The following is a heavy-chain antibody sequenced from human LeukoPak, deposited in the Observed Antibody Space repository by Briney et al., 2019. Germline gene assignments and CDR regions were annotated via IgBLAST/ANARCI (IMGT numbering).Heavy chain of an antibody. CDR2: IYNSGTT. CDR3: ARAARYSNYVSWFDP. D-gene: IGHD4-11*01. V-gene: IGHV4-59*12. CDR1: GGSMSNYY. J-gene: IGHJ5*02. Sequence: PSETLSLTCTVSGGSMSNYYWSWIRQPPGKGLEWIGYIYNSGTTNYNPSLKSRVTISGDTSKNQFSLKLSSVTAADTAVYYCARAARYSNYVSWFDPWGQGTLVTVSS.